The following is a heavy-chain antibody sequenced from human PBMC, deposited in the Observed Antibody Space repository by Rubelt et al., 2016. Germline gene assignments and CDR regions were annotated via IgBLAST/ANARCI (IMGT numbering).Heavy chain of an antibody. CDR2: IYYDDDK. CDR1: GFSLSTGGVG. V-gene: IGHV2-5*02. CDR3: AHRHYGAYDSSGYKPFDY. D-gene: IGHD3-22*01. J-gene: IGHJ4*02. Sequence: QITLKESGPTLVRPTQTLTLTCTFSGFSLSTGGVGVGWIRQPPGKALEWLALIYYDDDKRYSPSLKTRLTITKDTSNHQVGLTMTTWDPVDTATYYWAHRHYGAYDSSGYKPFDYWGQGTLVTVSS.